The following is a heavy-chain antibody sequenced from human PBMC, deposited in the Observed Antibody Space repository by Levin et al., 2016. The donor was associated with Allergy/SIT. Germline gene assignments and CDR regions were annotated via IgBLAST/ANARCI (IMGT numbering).Heavy chain of an antibody. V-gene: IGHV1-69*06. J-gene: IGHJ3*02. Sequence: WVRQAPGQGLEWMGRIIPIFGTANYAQKFQGRVTITADKSTSTAYMELSSLRSDDTAVYYCARDDARAAAPDAFDIWAKGQWSPSPQ. D-gene: IGHD6-13*01. CDR3: ARDDARAAAPDAFDI. CDR2: IIPIFGTA.